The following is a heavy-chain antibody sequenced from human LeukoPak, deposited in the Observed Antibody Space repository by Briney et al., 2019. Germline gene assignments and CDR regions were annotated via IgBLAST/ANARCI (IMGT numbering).Heavy chain of an antibody. CDR2: INASNTTK. Sequence: PGESLRLSCAPSGFTFATYNMYWVRQAPGKGPEWIAYINASNTTKYYADSVKGRFTISRDNAKTSLFLQMNSLRADDTAVYYCTRVLAFSSSWRSWGQGTLVTVSS. D-gene: IGHD6-13*01. CDR3: TRVLAFSSSWRS. J-gene: IGHJ5*02. CDR1: GFTFATYN. V-gene: IGHV3-48*01.